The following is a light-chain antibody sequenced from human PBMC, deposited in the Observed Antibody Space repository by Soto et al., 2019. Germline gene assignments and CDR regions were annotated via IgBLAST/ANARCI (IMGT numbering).Light chain of an antibody. CDR2: GAS. CDR1: QNVNSN. CDR3: QHLNNWPSYT. V-gene: IGKV3-15*01. Sequence: EIVMTQSPATLSVSPGERVTLSCRASQNVNSNLAWYQQKPGQAPRLLIYGASTRDTGVPARFSGSGSGTEFTLTISSLQPEDFAIYYCQHLNNWPSYTFGQGTKVDIK. J-gene: IGKJ2*01.